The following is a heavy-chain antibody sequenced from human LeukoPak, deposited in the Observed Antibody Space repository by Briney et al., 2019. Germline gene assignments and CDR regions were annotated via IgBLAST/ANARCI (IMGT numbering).Heavy chain of an antibody. D-gene: IGHD5-24*01. CDR3: ARGRRWGAFFDY. J-gene: IGHJ4*02. CDR2: ISSSGSTI. V-gene: IGHV3-48*03. Sequence: GVSLRLSCAASGFPFSSYEMKWVRQAPGKVVEWVSYISSSGSTIYYADSVKGRFTLPRDQAKHSLYLQMNSLRAEDTAVYYCARGRRWGAFFDYWGQGTLVTVSS. CDR1: GFPFSSYE.